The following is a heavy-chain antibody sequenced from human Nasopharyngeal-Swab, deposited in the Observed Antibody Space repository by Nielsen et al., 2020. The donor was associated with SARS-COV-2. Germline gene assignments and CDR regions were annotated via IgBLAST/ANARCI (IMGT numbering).Heavy chain of an antibody. D-gene: IGHD6-13*01. CDR3: ASLPRIAAAGTGNDY. V-gene: IGHV4-31*03. Sequence: SETLSLTCTVSGGSISSGGYYCSWIRQHPGKGLEWIGYIYYSGSTYYNPSLKSRVTISVDTSKNQFSLKLSSVTAADTAVYYCASLPRIAAAGTGNDYWGQGTLVTVSS. CDR2: IYYSGST. J-gene: IGHJ4*02. CDR1: GGSISSGGYY.